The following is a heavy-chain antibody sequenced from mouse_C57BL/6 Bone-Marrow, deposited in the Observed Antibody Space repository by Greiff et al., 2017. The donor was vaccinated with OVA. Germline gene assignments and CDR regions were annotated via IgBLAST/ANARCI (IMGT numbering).Heavy chain of an antibody. J-gene: IGHJ4*01. CDR3: TRADYDDGYYAMDY. Sequence: EVQRVESGEGLVKPGGSLKLSCAASGFTFSSYAMSWVRQTPEKRLEWVAYISSGGDYIYYADTVKGRFTISRDNARNTLYLQMSSLKSEDTAMYYCTRADYDDGYYAMDYWGQGTSVTVSS. V-gene: IGHV5-9-1*02. D-gene: IGHD2-4*01. CDR2: ISSGGDYI. CDR1: GFTFSSYA.